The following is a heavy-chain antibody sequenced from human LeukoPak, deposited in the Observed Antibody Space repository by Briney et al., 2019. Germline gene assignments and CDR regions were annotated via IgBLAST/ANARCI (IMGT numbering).Heavy chain of an antibody. CDR2: ISGSGGST. CDR1: GFTFRSYA. J-gene: IGHJ4*02. V-gene: IGHV3-23*01. D-gene: IGHD4-17*01. Sequence: GGSLRLSCADSGFTFRSYAMSWVRQAPGKGLEWVSAISGSGGSTYYADSVKGRFTISRENSKNTLYLQMNSLRAEDTAVYYCAKGGMTTVYFDYWGQGTLVTVSS. CDR3: AKGGMTTVYFDY.